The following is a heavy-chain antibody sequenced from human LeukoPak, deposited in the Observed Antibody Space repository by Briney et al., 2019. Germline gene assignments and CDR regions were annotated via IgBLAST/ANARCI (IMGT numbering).Heavy chain of an antibody. CDR3: ARYRGTSSSGSFYFDY. J-gene: IGHJ4*02. Sequence: SETLSLTCTVSGYSISSGYYWTWIRQAPGRALEWIATINHFGTTYYKPSLKSRVTISVDTSKNQFSLKLSSLAAADTAVYYCARYRGTSSSGSFYFDYWGQGTLVTVSS. D-gene: IGHD3-10*01. V-gene: IGHV4-38-2*02. CDR2: INHFGTT. CDR1: GYSISSGYY.